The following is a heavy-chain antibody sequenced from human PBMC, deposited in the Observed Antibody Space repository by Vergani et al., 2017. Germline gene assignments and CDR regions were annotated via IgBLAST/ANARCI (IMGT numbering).Heavy chain of an antibody. D-gene: IGHD1-1*01. CDR3: ARVPKNWNDDNKDAFDI. CDR1: GFTFSSYW. Sequence: EVQLVESGGGLVQPGGSLRLSCAASGFTFSSYWMSWVRQAPGKGLEWVANIKQDGSEKYYVDSVKGRFTISRDNAKNSLYLQMNSLRAEDTAVYYCARVPKNWNDDNKDAFDIWGQGTMVTVSS. V-gene: IGHV3-7*01. J-gene: IGHJ3*02. CDR2: IKQDGSEK.